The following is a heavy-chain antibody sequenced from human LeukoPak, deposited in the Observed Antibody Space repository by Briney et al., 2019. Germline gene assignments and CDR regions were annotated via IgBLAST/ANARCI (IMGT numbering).Heavy chain of an antibody. CDR2: IYYSGST. CDR1: GGSISSYC. D-gene: IGHD2-21*02. CDR3: AREVVVTAVYYMDV. Sequence: SETLSLTCTVSGGSISSYCWSWIRQPPGKGLEWIGYIYYSGSTNYNPSLKSRVTISVDTSKNQFSLELSSVTAADTAVYYCAREVVVTAVYYMDVWGKGTTVTVSS. J-gene: IGHJ6*03. V-gene: IGHV4-59*01.